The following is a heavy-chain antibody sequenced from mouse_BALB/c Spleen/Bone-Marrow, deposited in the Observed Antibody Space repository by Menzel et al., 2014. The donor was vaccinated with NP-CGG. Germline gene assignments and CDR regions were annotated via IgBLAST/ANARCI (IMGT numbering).Heavy chain of an antibody. Sequence: EVQGVESGPELVKPGASMKMSCKASGYSFTGYTMNWVKQSHGKNLEWIGLINPYNGGTSYNQKFKGKATLTVDKSSSTAYMELLSLTSEDSAVYYCAREVIYYDYAGFAYWGQGTLVTVSA. CDR1: GYSFTGYT. V-gene: IGHV1-18*01. CDR3: AREVIYYDYAGFAY. CDR2: INPYNGGT. D-gene: IGHD2-4*01. J-gene: IGHJ3*01.